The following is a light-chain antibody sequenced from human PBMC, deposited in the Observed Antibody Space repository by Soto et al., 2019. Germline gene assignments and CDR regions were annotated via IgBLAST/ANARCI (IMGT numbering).Light chain of an antibody. Sequence: DIQMTQSPSPLSASVGDRVYITCRTSQSISSYLNWYQEKPGKAPKLLIYEASTLESGVPSRFSGSGSGTDFNLTISSLQPEDSATYYCQQSYGSPPFTLGPGTRV. V-gene: IGKV1-39*01. J-gene: IGKJ3*01. CDR2: EAS. CDR1: QSISSY. CDR3: QQSYGSPPFT.